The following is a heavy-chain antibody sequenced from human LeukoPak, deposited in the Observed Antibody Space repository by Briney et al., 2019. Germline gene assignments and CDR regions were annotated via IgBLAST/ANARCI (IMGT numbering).Heavy chain of an antibody. CDR2: INHSGST. Sequence: SETLSLTCAVYGGSFSGYYWSWIRQPPGKGLEWIGGINHSGSTNYNPSLKSRVTISVDTSKNQFSLKLSSVTAADTAVYYCARTVTTDYYGMDVWGQGTTVTVSS. D-gene: IGHD4-11*01. CDR3: ARTVTTDYYGMDV. J-gene: IGHJ6*02. V-gene: IGHV4-34*01. CDR1: GGSFSGYY.